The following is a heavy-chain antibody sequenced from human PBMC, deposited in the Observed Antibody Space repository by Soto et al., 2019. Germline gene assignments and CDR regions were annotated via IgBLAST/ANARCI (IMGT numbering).Heavy chain of an antibody. V-gene: IGHV1-18*03. CDR1: GYTFTSYG. J-gene: IGHJ6*02. Sequence: ASVKVSCKASGYTFTSYGISWVRQAPGQGLEWMGWISAYNGNTNYAQKLQGRVTMTTDTSTSTAYMELRSLRSDDMAVYYCARDFFGIVAYYYYGMDVWGQGTTVTVSS. CDR3: ARDFFGIVAYYYYGMDV. D-gene: IGHD3-16*01. CDR2: ISAYNGNT.